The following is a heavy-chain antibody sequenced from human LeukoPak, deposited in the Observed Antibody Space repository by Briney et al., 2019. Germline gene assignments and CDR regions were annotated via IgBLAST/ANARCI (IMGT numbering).Heavy chain of an antibody. J-gene: IGHJ5*02. CDR2: IYTSGST. CDR3: ARGVYCSGGSCYSGNWFDP. D-gene: IGHD2-15*01. CDR1: GGSISSYY. Sequence: SETLSLTRTVSGGSISSYYWSWIRQPAGMGLEWIGRIYTSGSTNYNPSLKSRVTMSVDTSKNQFSLKLSSVTAADTAVYYCARGVYCSGGSCYSGNWFDPWGQGTLVTVSS. V-gene: IGHV4-4*07.